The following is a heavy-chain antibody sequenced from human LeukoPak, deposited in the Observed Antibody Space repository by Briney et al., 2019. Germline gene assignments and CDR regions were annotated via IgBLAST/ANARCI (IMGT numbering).Heavy chain of an antibody. D-gene: IGHD3-10*01. J-gene: IGHJ3*02. V-gene: IGHV3-23*01. Sequence: GGSLRLSCAASGFTFSTCAMTWVRQAPGKGLEWVSAISGGGVNTYYADSVKGRFTISRDNSKNTLFLQMNSLRAEDTAVYYCAKAHTIRAWSAFDIWGQGTMVTVSS. CDR3: AKAHTIRAWSAFDI. CDR1: GFTFSTCA. CDR2: ISGGGVNT.